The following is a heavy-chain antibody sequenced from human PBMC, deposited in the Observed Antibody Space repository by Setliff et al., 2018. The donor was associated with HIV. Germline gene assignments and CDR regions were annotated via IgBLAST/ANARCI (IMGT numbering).Heavy chain of an antibody. CDR3: VTGPGGPVGRDPPNGY. Sequence: SETLSLTCNVSGNFISSDISFGTWIRQPAGKGLEWLGHIYASGVTKHNPSLKSRVIISVDTSRSQFSLTRKSVTAADSAIYYCVTGPGGPVGRDPPNGYWGQGILVTVSS. CDR1: GNFISSDISF. D-gene: IGHD3-16*01. CDR2: IYASGVT. V-gene: IGHV4-61*09. J-gene: IGHJ4*02.